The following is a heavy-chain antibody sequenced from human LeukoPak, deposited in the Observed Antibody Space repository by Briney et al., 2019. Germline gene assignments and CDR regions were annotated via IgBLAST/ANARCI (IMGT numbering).Heavy chain of an antibody. D-gene: IGHD3-9*01. J-gene: IGHJ6*03. Sequence: GASVKVSCKASGYTFTSYYMHWVRQAPGQGLEWMGIINPSGGSTSYAQKFQGRVTMTRDMSTSTVYVELSSLRPEDTAVYYCAREGSDILTDYYYYMDVWGKGTTVTVSS. CDR1: GYTFTSYY. V-gene: IGHV1-46*01. CDR2: INPSGGST. CDR3: AREGSDILTDYYYYMDV.